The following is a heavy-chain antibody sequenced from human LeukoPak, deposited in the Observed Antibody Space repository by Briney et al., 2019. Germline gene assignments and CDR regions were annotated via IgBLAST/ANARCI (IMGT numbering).Heavy chain of an antibody. CDR3: ARVSRYYYDSSGLNWFDP. CDR2: ISAYNGNT. V-gene: IGHV1-18*01. CDR1: GYTFTSYG. D-gene: IGHD3-22*01. Sequence: GASVKVSCKASGYTFTSYGISWVRQAPGQGLEWMGWISAYNGNTNYAQKLQGRVTMTTDTSTSTAYMELRSLRSDDTAVYYCARVSRYYYDSSGLNWFDPWGQGTPVTVSS. J-gene: IGHJ5*02.